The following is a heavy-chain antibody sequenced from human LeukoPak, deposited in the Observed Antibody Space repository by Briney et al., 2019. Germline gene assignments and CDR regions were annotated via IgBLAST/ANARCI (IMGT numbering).Heavy chain of an antibody. D-gene: IGHD3-3*01. CDR3: AKTSLSDASGHYYYMDV. CDR1: GFTFSSYS. Sequence: GGSLRLSCAASGFTFSSYSMNWVRQAPGKGLEWVSSISSSSSYIYYADSVKGRFTISRDNSQDTVSLQVNNLRTEDTALYYCAKTSLSDASGHYYYMDVWGKGTTVTVSS. V-gene: IGHV3-21*01. CDR2: ISSSSSYI. J-gene: IGHJ6*03.